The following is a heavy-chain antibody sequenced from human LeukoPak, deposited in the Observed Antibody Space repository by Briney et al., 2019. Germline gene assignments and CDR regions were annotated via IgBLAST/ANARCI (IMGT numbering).Heavy chain of an antibody. J-gene: IGHJ5*02. D-gene: IGHD2-2*02. Sequence: SVKVSCKASGGTFSSYTISWVRQAPGQGLEWMGRVIPILGIANYAQKFQGRVTITADKSTSTAYMELSSLRSEDTAVYYCAKALGYCSSTSCYSPSSWGQGTLVTVS. CDR3: AKALGYCSSTSCYSPSS. CDR2: VIPILGIA. CDR1: GGTFSSYT. V-gene: IGHV1-69*02.